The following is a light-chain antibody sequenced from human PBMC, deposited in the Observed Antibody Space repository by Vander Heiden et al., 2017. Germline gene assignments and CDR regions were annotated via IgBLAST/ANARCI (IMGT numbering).Light chain of an antibody. CDR1: SSNVGGYIY. Sequence: QSPLTQPAPVAGSPGQSNTFSCAGTSSNVGGYIYASSNQRHPGKAPKLMVYDGSDRPSGVSNRFSGSKSGNTASLTISGLQAEDEADYYCSSYTSSSTVVFGGGTKLTVL. J-gene: IGLJ2*01. V-gene: IGLV2-14*03. CDR2: DGS. CDR3: SSYTSSSTVV.